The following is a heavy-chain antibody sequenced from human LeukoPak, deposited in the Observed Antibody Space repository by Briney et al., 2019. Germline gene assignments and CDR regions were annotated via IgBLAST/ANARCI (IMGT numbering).Heavy chain of an antibody. CDR1: GGTFSSYA. J-gene: IGHJ3*02. CDR3: ARTEYSSSSRNAFDI. Sequence: SVKVSCRASGGTFSSYAISWVRQAPGQGLEWMGGIIPIFGAANYAQKFQGRVTITADESTSTAYMELSSLRSEDTAVYYCARTEYSSSSRNAFDIWGQGTMVTVSS. D-gene: IGHD6-6*01. CDR2: IIPIFGAA. V-gene: IGHV1-69*01.